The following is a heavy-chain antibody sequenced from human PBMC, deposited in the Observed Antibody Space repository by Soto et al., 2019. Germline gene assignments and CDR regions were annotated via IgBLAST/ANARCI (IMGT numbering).Heavy chain of an antibody. J-gene: IGHJ4*02. Sequence: SLRLSCAASGFTFSSYAMHWVRRAPGKGLEWVAAVSHDGKSGFYADSVSGRFTVSRDNSNNLVYLQMDSLRPEDTALFYCARLDTFNAAWSWGQGPAVTVSS. D-gene: IGHD2-15*01. CDR1: GFTFSSYA. V-gene: IGHV3-30*14. CDR3: ARLDTFNAAWS. CDR2: VSHDGKSG.